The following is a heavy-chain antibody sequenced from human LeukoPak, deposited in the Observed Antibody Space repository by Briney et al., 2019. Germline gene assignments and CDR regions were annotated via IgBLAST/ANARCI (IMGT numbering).Heavy chain of an antibody. CDR1: GYSISSGYY. CDR3: ARGINEGMATIYVDY. CDR2: IYQSGTS. D-gene: IGHD5-24*01. Sequence: SETLSLTCSVSGYSISSGYYWGWIRQPPGKGLEWIGSIYQSGTSYSNPSLESRVTMSVDTSKNQFSLKLSSVTAADTAVYYCARGINEGMATIYVDYWGQGTLVTVSS. V-gene: IGHV4-38-2*02. J-gene: IGHJ4*02.